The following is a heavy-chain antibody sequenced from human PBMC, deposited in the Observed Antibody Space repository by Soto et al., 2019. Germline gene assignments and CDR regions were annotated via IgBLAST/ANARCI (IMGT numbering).Heavy chain of an antibody. Sequence: QVQLVQSGAEVKKPGASVRVSCKASGYSFTDYHIHWVRQAPGQGLEWLGRINPKSGGTSTAQKFQGWVTMTRDRSISTVYMELTRLRSDDTAVYFCARGHSTDCSNGVCSFFYNHEMDVWGQRTKVTVAS. V-gene: IGHV1-2*04. CDR2: INPKSGGT. D-gene: IGHD2-8*01. J-gene: IGHJ6*02. CDR1: GYSFTDYH. CDR3: ARGHSTDCSNGVCSFFYNHEMDV.